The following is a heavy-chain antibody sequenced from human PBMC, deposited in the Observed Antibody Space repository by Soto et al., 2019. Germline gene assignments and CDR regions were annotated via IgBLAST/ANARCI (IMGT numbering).Heavy chain of an antibody. J-gene: IGHJ6*02. D-gene: IGHD3-3*01. Sequence: GGSLRLSCAATGFTFSSYGMHWVRQAPGKGLEWVAVISYDGSNKYYADSVKGRFTISRDNSKNMVYLQMNDLRADDSAVYYCARGGVYGGDHYYTAMDVWGQGTTVTVSS. V-gene: IGHV3-30*03. CDR2: ISYDGSNK. CDR1: GFTFSSYG. CDR3: ARGGVYGGDHYYTAMDV.